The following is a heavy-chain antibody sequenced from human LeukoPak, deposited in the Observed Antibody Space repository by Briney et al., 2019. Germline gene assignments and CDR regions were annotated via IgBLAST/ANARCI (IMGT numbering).Heavy chain of an antibody. D-gene: IGHD1-14*01. CDR2: ISDSGDTP. CDR1: GFTFSSYA. CDR3: AQLLDDNPIRRYFAL. J-gene: IGHJ2*01. Sequence: HPGGSLRLSCTASGFTFSSYAMSWVRQAPGKGLEWVSSISDSGDTPYYADSVKGLFTISRDNSKNTLYLQMSSLRADDTAVYYCAQLLDDNPIRRYFALWGRGTLVTVSS. V-gene: IGHV3-23*01.